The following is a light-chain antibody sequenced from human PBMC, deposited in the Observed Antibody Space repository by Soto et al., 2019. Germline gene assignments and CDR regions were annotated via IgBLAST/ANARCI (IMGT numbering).Light chain of an antibody. V-gene: IGLV2-14*01. J-gene: IGLJ1*01. CDR3: CSDTSRTTCV. Sequence: QSALTQPASVSGSPGQSITISCTGTASDVGGYNYVSWYQQHPGKAPQLMIHAVSNRPAGISSLFSGSKSGNTASLTISGLQSEDEADYFCCSDTSRTTCVFGTGTKLTVL. CDR2: AVS. CDR1: ASDVGGYNY.